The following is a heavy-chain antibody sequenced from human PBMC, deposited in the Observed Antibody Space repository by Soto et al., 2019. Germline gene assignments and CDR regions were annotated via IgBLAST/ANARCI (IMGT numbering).Heavy chain of an antibody. CDR1: GFTFSTYD. CDR2: IGTAGDT. V-gene: IGHV3-13*04. Sequence: SGGSLRLSCAASGFTFSTYDMHWVRQATGKGLEWVSAIGTAGDTYYPGSVKGRFTISRENAKNSLYLQMNSLRAEDTAVYYCAREYCSSTSCLNWFDPWGQGTLVTVSS. J-gene: IGHJ5*02. D-gene: IGHD2-2*01. CDR3: AREYCSSTSCLNWFDP.